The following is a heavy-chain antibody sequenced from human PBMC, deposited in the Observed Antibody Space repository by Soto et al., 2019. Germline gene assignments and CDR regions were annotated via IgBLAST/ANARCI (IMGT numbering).Heavy chain of an antibody. J-gene: IGHJ4*02. CDR3: AKTAQHSSSHFDY. Sequence: GGSLRLSCEASGFTFSSYAMSWVRQAPGKGLEWVSGISGGGTTYYVDSVKGRFTISRDNSKNKRYLQMNSLRAEDTAVYYCAKTAQHSSSHFDYWGQGTLVTVSS. CDR2: ISGGGTT. D-gene: IGHD6-6*01. CDR1: GFTFSSYA. V-gene: IGHV3-23*01.